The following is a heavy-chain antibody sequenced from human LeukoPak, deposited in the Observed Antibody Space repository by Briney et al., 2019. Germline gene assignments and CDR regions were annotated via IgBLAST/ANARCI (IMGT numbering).Heavy chain of an antibody. V-gene: IGHV3-23*01. Sequence: GGSVRLSCAASGVTFSSRAMSWVRLAPGKGLERVWVISNSGGSTYYTDSVKGRFTVSRDNSKDTLYLQMNSLRAEDTAIYYCARDRAPNIYYGMDVWGQGTTVTVSS. J-gene: IGHJ6*02. D-gene: IGHD2/OR15-2a*01. CDR3: ARDRAPNIYYGMDV. CDR1: GVTFSSRA. CDR2: ISNSGGST.